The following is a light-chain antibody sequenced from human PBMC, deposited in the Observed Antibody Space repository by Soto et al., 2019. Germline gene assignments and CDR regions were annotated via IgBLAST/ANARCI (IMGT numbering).Light chain of an antibody. Sequence: EIVMTQSPATLSVSPGERATLSCRASQSVSSNLAWYQQKPGQAPRLLIYGASTRATGIPARFSGSGSGTEFNLTITSLKSEDFAVYNCQQNNTWPALTFGGGTKVEIK. V-gene: IGKV3-15*01. J-gene: IGKJ4*01. CDR3: QQNNTWPALT. CDR2: GAS. CDR1: QSVSSN.